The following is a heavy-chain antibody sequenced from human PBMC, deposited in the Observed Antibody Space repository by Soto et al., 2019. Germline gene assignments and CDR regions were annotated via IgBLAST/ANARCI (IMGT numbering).Heavy chain of an antibody. CDR1: GGSISSYY. V-gene: IGHV4-59*08. Sequence: QVQLQESGPGLVKPSETLSLTCTVSGGSISSYYWSWIRQPPGKGLEWIGYIYYSGSTNYNPSLKSRVTISVDTSKNQFSLKLSSVTAADTAVYYCARRPRPASKNYFDYWGQGTLVTVSS. J-gene: IGHJ4*02. CDR3: ARRPRPASKNYFDY. CDR2: IYYSGST.